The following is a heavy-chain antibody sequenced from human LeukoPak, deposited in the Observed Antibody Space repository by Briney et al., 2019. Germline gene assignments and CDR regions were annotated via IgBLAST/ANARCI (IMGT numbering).Heavy chain of an antibody. CDR2: INHSGST. D-gene: IGHD3-10*01. CDR1: GGSFSGYY. V-gene: IGHV4-34*01. J-gene: IGHJ4*02. CDR3: ARVGITMVRGFYIDY. Sequence: SETLSLTCAVYGGSFSGYYWSWIRQPPGKGLEWIGEINHSGSTNYNPSLKSRVTISVDTSKNQFSLKLSSVTAADTAVYYCARVGITMVRGFYIDYWGQGTLVTVSS.